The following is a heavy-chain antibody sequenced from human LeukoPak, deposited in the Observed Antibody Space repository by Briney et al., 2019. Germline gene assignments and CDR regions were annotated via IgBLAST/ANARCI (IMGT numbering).Heavy chain of an antibody. CDR3: ARDPQWVRGVQSLYYFDY. D-gene: IGHD3-10*01. CDR2: ISAYNGNT. J-gene: IGHJ4*02. CDR1: GYPFTSYD. V-gene: IGHV1-18*01. Sequence: ASVKVSCKASGYPFTSYDINWVRQATGQGLEWMGWISAYNGNTNYAQKLQGRVTMTTDTSTSTAYMELRSLRSDDTAVYYCARDPQWVRGVQSLYYFDYWGQGTLVTVSS.